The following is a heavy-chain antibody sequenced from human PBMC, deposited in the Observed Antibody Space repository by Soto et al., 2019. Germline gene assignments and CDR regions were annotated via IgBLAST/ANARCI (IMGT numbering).Heavy chain of an antibody. J-gene: IGHJ4*02. CDR2: ISGSGGST. V-gene: IGHV3-23*01. Sequence: PGGSLRLSCAASGFTVSSYAMSWVRQAPGKGLAWVSAISGSGGSTYYADSVKGRFTISRDNSKNTLYLQMNSLIADDTAVYYCAKAPSGYSYTHFDWGQGTLVTVSS. CDR3: AKAPSGYSYTHFD. CDR1: GFTVSSYA. D-gene: IGHD5-18*01.